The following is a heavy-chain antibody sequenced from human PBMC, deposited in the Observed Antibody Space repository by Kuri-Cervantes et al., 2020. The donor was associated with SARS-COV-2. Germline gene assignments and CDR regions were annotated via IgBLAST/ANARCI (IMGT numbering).Heavy chain of an antibody. V-gene: IGHV3-30*18. Sequence: GESLKISCAASGFTFSSYGMHWVRQAPGKGLEWVAVISYDGSNKYYADSVKGRFTISRDNSKNTLYLQMNSLRAEDTAVYYCVKDHAAAGTTYFDYWGQGTLVTVSS. CDR3: VKDHAAAGTTYFDY. J-gene: IGHJ4*02. CDR1: GFTFSSYG. CDR2: ISYDGSNK. D-gene: IGHD6-13*01.